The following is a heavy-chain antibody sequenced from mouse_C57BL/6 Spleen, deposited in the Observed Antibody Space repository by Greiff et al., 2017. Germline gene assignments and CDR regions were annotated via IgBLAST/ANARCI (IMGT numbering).Heavy chain of an antibody. CDR2: IYPGDGDT. CDR1: GYAFSSSW. V-gene: IGHV1-82*01. J-gene: IGHJ2*01. CDR3: ARWDSSGYDY. D-gene: IGHD3-2*02. Sequence: QVQLQQSGPELVKPGASVKISCKASGYAFSSSWMNWVKQRPGKGLEWIGRIYPGDGDTNYNGKFKGKATLTADKSSSTAYMQLSSLTSEDSAVYFCARWDSSGYDYWCQGTTLTVSS.